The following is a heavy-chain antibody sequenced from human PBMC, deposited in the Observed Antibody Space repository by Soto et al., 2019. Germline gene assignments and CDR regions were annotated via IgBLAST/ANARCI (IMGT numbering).Heavy chain of an antibody. CDR2: INPNGGSS. CDR1: AVTFTSYF. D-gene: IGHD2-8*02. Sequence: ASVKVSCKAPAVTFTSYFMHWVRQAPGHGLEWIGVINPNGGSSKFAQTFQGRVTMTGDTSTSTVYMELRSLRVGDTAIYYCASDWWWVPYYWGQGTLVTVSS. CDR3: ASDWWWVPYY. V-gene: IGHV1-46*01. J-gene: IGHJ4*02.